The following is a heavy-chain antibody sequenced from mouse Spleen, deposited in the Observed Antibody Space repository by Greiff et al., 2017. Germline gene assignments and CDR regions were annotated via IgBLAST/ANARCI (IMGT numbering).Heavy chain of an antibody. CDR2: IYPGSGST. Sequence: QVQLQQPGAELVKPGASVKMSCKASGYTFTSYWITWVKQRPGQGLEWIGDIYPGSGSTNYNEKFKSKATLTVDTSSSTAYMQLSSLTSEDSAVYYCATYYRYDDWFAYWGQGTLVTVSA. CDR3: ATYYRYDDWFAY. D-gene: IGHD2-14*01. V-gene: IGHV1-55*01. J-gene: IGHJ3*01. CDR1: GYTFTSYW.